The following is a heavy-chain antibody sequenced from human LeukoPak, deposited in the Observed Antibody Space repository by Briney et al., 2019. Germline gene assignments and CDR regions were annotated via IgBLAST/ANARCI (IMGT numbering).Heavy chain of an antibody. CDR2: ITGSGRGT. CDR3: SKDPNGDYVGAFDM. J-gene: IGHJ3*02. V-gene: IGHV3-23*01. Sequence: PGGSLRLSCAASGFTFSSYAMSWVRQAPGKGLEWVSSITGSGRGTYYADSVKGRFSVSRDNSQYTVFLHMNSLRADDTALYYCSKDPNGDYVGAFDMWGPGTMVTVSS. CDR1: GFTFSSYA. D-gene: IGHD4-17*01.